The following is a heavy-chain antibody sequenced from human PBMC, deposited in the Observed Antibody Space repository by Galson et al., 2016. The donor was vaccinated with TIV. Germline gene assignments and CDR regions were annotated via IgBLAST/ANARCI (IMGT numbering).Heavy chain of an antibody. D-gene: IGHD2-15*01. Sequence: SLRLSCAASGFSVSNKYMTWVRQAPGKGLEWVSVVYNGGRTDYADLVKGRFPVSRDNSKNTVFLQMKNLRADDTAVYYCGRGGGEDYYYHGIDVWGQGTTVTVSS. J-gene: IGHJ6*02. CDR3: GRGGGEDYYYHGIDV. CDR2: VYNGGRT. CDR1: GFSVSNKY. V-gene: IGHV3-53*01.